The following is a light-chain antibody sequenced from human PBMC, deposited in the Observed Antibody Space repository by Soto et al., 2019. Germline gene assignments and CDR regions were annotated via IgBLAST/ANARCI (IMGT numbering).Light chain of an antibody. V-gene: IGKV1-5*03. Sequence: DIQMTQSPSTLSASVGDRVTITCRASQSISSWLAWYQQKPGKAPKLLIYKASSLESGVPSRFSGSGSGTEFTLTISSLQPDDFATYYCQQYRTFGQGPKLEIK. CDR1: QSISSW. CDR3: QQYRT. CDR2: KAS. J-gene: IGKJ2*01.